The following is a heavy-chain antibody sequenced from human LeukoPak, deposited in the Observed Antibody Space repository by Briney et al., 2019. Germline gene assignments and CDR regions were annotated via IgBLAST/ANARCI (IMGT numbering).Heavy chain of an antibody. D-gene: IGHD3-22*01. J-gene: IGHJ5*02. CDR2: IIPILGIA. V-gene: IGHV1-69*02. CDR3: ARVPYYYDSSGYYEIGSA. Sequence: ASVKVSCKASGGTFSSYTISWVRQAPGQGLEWMGRIIPILGIANYAQKFQGRVTITADKSTSTAYMELSSLRSEDTAAYYCARVPYYYDSSGYYEIGSAWGQGTLVTVSS. CDR1: GGTFSSYT.